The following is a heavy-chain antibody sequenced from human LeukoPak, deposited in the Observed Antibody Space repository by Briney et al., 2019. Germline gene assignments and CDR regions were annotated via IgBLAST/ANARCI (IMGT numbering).Heavy chain of an antibody. D-gene: IGHD6-6*01. V-gene: IGHV4-34*01. CDR1: GGSFSGYY. J-gene: IGHJ4*02. Sequence: SETLSLTCAVYGGSFSGYYWSWIRQPPGEGLEWIGEINHSGSTNYNPSLKSRVTISVDTSKNQFSLKLSSVTAADTAVYYCACDSSSSGYWGQGTLVTVSS. CDR2: INHSGST. CDR3: ACDSSSSGY.